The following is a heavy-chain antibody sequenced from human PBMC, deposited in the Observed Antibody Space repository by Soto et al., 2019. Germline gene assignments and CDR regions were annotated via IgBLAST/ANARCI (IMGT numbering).Heavy chain of an antibody. CDR1: GGTFSSYA. CDR2: IIPIFGTA. V-gene: IGHV1-69*06. J-gene: IGHJ6*02. CDR3: ARWNYYYGSWRPALHTQHYYYYYGMDV. D-gene: IGHD3-10*01. Sequence: GASVKVSCKASGGTFSSYAISWVRQDPGQGLEWMGGIIPIFGTANYAQKFQGRVTITADKSTSTAYMELSSLRSEDTAVYYCARWNYYYGSWRPALHTQHYYYYYGMDVSGQGATVTVSS.